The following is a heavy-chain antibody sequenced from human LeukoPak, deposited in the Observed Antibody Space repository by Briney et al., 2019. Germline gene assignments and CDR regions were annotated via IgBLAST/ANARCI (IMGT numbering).Heavy chain of an antibody. CDR2: IKTDGSST. V-gene: IGHV3-74*01. J-gene: IGHJ3*02. Sequence: PGGSLRLSCAASGFTSSGYWMHWVRQAPGKGLVWVSRIKTDGSSTDYADSVKGRFTISRDNAKNTMYLQMNSLRAEDTAVYYCARGVSGTGPDIWGLGTMVTVSS. D-gene: IGHD5/OR15-5a*01. CDR3: ARGVSGTGPDI. CDR1: GFTSSGYW.